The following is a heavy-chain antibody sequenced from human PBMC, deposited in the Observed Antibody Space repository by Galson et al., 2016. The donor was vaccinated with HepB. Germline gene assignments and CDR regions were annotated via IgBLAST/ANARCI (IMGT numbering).Heavy chain of an antibody. V-gene: IGHV3-23*01. CDR3: ARDGSTNRYNLSDS. Sequence: SLRLSCAASGFPFSSYAMSWVRQAPGKGLEWVALISGSGGSTYYADSVKGRLTIPRDTSKKTLYMEMNSLRAEYTAIYYCARDGSTNRYNLSDSWGQGTLVTVSS. J-gene: IGHJ5*01. D-gene: IGHD1-14*01. CDR2: ISGSGGST. CDR1: GFPFSSYA.